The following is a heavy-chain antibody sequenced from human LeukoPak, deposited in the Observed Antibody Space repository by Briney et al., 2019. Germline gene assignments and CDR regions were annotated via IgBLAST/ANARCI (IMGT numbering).Heavy chain of an antibody. D-gene: IGHD4-17*01. CDR3: ARLPSAGYGYFEY. CDR1: GDSIRSVF. J-gene: IGHJ4*02. CDR2: FYYTGST. V-gene: IGHV4-59*01. Sequence: SETLSLTSTVSGDSIRSVFWSWVRQPPGKGLEWIGFFYYTGSTNYNPSLKSRVSISVDTSTNQLSLNLTSVTAADTAVYYCARLPSAGYGYFEYWGQGALVTVSS.